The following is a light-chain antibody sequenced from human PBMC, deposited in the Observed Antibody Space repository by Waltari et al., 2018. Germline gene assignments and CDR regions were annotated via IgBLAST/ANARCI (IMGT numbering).Light chain of an antibody. V-gene: IGLV2-23*02. CDR1: SSDVGSFNF. CDR3: CSYAGSGIYV. J-gene: IGLJ1*01. Sequence: QSALTQPASVSGSPGQSITISCSGTSSDVGSFNFVSWFQQYPDKAPKLIIFEVNKRPSGVSNRFSGSKSGNTASLTISGLQAEDEADYYCCSYAGSGIYVFGTGAKVTVL. CDR2: EVN.